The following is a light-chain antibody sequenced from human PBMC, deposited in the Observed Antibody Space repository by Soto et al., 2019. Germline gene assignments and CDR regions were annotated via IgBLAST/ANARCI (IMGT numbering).Light chain of an antibody. CDR1: RGIGNY. CDR2: HAS. Sequence: DIQMTQSPSSLSASVGDRVTITCRASRGIGNYLAWYQQKPGTAPKVLIYHASNLQSGVPSRFSGSGSGTEFTLTISSLQPDDFATYYCQQYNSYSFGQGTKVDIK. CDR3: QQYNSYS. J-gene: IGKJ1*01. V-gene: IGKV1-16*01.